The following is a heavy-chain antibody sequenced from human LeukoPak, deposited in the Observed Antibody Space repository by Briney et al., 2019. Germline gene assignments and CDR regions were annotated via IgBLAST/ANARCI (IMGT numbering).Heavy chain of an antibody. D-gene: IGHD4-17*01. J-gene: IGHJ6*02. Sequence: ASVKVSCKASGYTFTSYDINWVRQATGQGLEWMGWMNPNSGNTGYAQKFQGRVTMTRNTSISTAYMELSSLRSEDTAVYYCARAICGDASSCYYYYYGMDVWGQGTTVTVSS. CDR2: MNPNSGNT. CDR3: ARAICGDASSCYYYYYGMDV. CDR1: GYTFTSYD. V-gene: IGHV1-8*01.